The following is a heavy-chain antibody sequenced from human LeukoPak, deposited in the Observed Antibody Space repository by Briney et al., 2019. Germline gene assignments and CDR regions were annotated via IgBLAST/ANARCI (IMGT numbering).Heavy chain of an antibody. Sequence: ASVKVSCKASGYTFTSYGISWVRQAPGQGLEWMGWISAYNGNTNYAQKLQGRVTVTTDTSTSTAYMELRSLRSDDTAVYYCARVGYYDFWSGWKYYGMDVWGQGTTVTVSS. CDR3: ARVGYYDFWSGWKYYGMDV. CDR2: ISAYNGNT. V-gene: IGHV1-18*01. J-gene: IGHJ6*02. D-gene: IGHD3-3*01. CDR1: GYTFTSYG.